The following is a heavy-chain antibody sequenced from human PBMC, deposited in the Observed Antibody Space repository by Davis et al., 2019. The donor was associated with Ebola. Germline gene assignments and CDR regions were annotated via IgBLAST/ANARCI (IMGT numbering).Heavy chain of an antibody. Sequence: GESLKISCAASGFSFSAYYMSGIRQAPGKGLECVSYTSSSGSSIYYADSVKGRFTISRDNAKNSLYLQMNSLRAEDTAVYYCANDLWFGELLSSGADYWGQGTLVTVSS. V-gene: IGHV3-11*01. J-gene: IGHJ4*02. D-gene: IGHD3-10*01. CDR2: TSSSGSSI. CDR3: ANDLWFGELLSSGADY. CDR1: GFSFSAYY.